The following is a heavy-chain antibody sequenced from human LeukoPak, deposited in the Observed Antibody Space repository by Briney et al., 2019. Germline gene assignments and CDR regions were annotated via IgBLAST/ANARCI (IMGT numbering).Heavy chain of an antibody. V-gene: IGHV1-2*02. Sequence: ASVKVSCKASGYTFTAYYMHWVRQAPGQGLEWMAWINPDSGSTNFAQKFQGRITMTGDTSIATAYMELSRLTSDDTAVYYCARQRITMVKNAFDIWGQGTLVTVSS. CDR3: ARQRITMVKNAFDI. CDR1: GYTFTAYY. CDR2: INPDSGST. J-gene: IGHJ3*02. D-gene: IGHD3-10*01.